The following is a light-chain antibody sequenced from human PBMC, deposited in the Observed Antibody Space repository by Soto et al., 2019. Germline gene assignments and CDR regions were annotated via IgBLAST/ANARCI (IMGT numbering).Light chain of an antibody. CDR1: SSDVGGYNY. J-gene: IGLJ1*01. CDR2: DVS. Sequence: QSALTQPRSVSGSPGQSVTISCTGTSSDVGGYNYVSWYQQHPGKAPKLMIYDVSKRPSGVPDRFSGSKSGNTASLTMSGLQAEDDADYYCGSYAGSYSFYFFGTGTKLTVL. V-gene: IGLV2-11*01. CDR3: GSYAGSYSFYF.